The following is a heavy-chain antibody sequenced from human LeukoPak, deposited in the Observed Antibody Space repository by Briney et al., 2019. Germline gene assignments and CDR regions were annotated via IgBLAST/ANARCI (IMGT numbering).Heavy chain of an antibody. D-gene: IGHD6-19*01. V-gene: IGHV3-30*02. CDR1: GFTFSNYG. Sequence: GGSLRLSCAASGFTFSNYGMHWVRQAPGKGLYWVAFIRYDGSDEFYADSVKGRFTISRDNSKNTHYLQMNSLREEDTAIYYCARVGPYSSGYFDSWGQGTLVTVSS. J-gene: IGHJ4*02. CDR2: IRYDGSDE. CDR3: ARVGPYSSGYFDS.